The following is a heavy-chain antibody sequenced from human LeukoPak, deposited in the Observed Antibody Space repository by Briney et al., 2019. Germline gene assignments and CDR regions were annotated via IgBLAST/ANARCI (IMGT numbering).Heavy chain of an antibody. CDR3: ASDDPGDQSYYYYGMDV. D-gene: IGHD4-17*01. CDR1: GGTFSSYA. J-gene: IGHJ6*02. Sequence: ASVKVSCKASGGTFSSYAISWVRQTPGQGLEWMGGIIPIFGTANYAQKFQGSVTITADESTSTAYMELSSLRSEDTAVYYCASDDPGDQSYYYYGMDVWGQGTTVTVSS. V-gene: IGHV1-69*01. CDR2: IIPIFGTA.